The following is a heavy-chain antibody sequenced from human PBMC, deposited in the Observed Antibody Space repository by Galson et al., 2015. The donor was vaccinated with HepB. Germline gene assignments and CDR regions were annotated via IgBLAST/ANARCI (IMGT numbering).Heavy chain of an antibody. CDR3: ARGARGPAYDFWSGYWVWFDP. J-gene: IGHJ5*02. Sequence: SVKVSCKASGYTFTSYDINWVRQATGQGLEWMGWMNPNSGNTGYAQKFQGRVAMTRNTSISTAYMELSSLRSEDTAVYYCARGARGPAYDFWSGYWVWFDPWGQGTLVTVSP. CDR1: GYTFTSYD. D-gene: IGHD3-3*01. CDR2: MNPNSGNT. V-gene: IGHV1-8*01.